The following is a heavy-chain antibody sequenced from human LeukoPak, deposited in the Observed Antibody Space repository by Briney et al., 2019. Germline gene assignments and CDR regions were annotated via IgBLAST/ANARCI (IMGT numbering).Heavy chain of an antibody. D-gene: IGHD1/OR15-1a*01. CDR1: GFTSGGYG. J-gene: IGHJ4*02. CDR3: TRDNNDHFDY. V-gene: IGHV3-33*01. Sequence: AGGSLSLSCAGSGFTSGGYGMHWFRQTPGKGLERVAVIADDGSRAFYADSVKGRFTISRNNSKNTLPVQMDLLRAEATAFYYSTRDNNDHFDYWGQGTLVTVSS. CDR2: IADDGSRA.